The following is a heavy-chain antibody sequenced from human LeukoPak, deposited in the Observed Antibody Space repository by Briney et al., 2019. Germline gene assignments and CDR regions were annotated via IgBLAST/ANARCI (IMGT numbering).Heavy chain of an antibody. J-gene: IGHJ3*02. V-gene: IGHV4-34*01. CDR1: GGSFSGYY. CDR2: INHSGST. D-gene: IGHD6-19*01. Sequence: PSETLSLTCAVYGGSFSGYYWSWIRQPPGKGLEWIGEINHSGSTNYNPSLKSRVTISVDTSKNQFSLKLSSVTAADTAVYYCARHVISSGSSNAFDIWGQGTMVTVSS. CDR3: ARHVISSGSSNAFDI.